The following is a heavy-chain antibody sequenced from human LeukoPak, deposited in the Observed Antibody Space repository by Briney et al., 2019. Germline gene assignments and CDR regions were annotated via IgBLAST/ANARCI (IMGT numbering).Heavy chain of an antibody. J-gene: IGHJ5*02. CDR1: GFTFSSYG. D-gene: IGHD2-15*01. CDR3: AKGYCSGGSCYCFDP. V-gene: IGHV3-23*01. CDR2: ISGSGGST. Sequence: GGSLRLSCAASGFTFSSYGMHWVRQAPGKGLEWVSAISGSGGSTYYADSVKGRFTISRDNSKNTLYLQMNSLRAEDTAVYYCAKGYCSGGSCYCFDPWGQGTLVTVSS.